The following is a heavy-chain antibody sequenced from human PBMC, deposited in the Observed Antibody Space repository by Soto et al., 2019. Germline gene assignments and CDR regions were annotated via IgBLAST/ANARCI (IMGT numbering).Heavy chain of an antibody. J-gene: IGHJ4*02. CDR2: ISWNSGNI. Sequence: EVQLVESGGGLVQPGRSLRLSCVASGFTFDDYVMHWVRQVPGKGLEWVSGISWNSGNIDYADSVKGRFTISRDNAMNSLHLQMNSLRPEDTVLYYCARGLSAVPSFLDYWGQGTLVTVSS. V-gene: IGHV3-9*01. D-gene: IGHD3-16*01. CDR1: GFTFDDYV. CDR3: ARGLSAVPSFLDY.